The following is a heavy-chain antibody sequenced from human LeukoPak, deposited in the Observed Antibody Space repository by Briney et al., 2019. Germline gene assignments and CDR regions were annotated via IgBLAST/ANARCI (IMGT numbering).Heavy chain of an antibody. CDR2: ISGSGGST. CDR3: AKDDDWLRFEH. Sequence: GGTLRLSCVASGFTFSTYGMSWVRQAPGKGLEWVSAISGSGGSTYYADSVKGRFTISRDNSKNTLYLQMNSLIAEDTAIYYCAKDDDWLRFEHWGRGTPVSVSS. J-gene: IGHJ4*02. V-gene: IGHV3-23*01. D-gene: IGHD5-12*01. CDR1: GFTFSTYG.